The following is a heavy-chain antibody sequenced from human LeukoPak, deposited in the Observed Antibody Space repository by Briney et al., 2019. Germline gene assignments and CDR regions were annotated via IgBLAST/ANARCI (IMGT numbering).Heavy chain of an antibody. CDR2: IIPIFGTA. CDR1: GGTFSSYA. Sequence: SVKVSCKASGGTFSSYAISWVRQAPGQGLGWMGAIIPIFGTANYAQKFQGRVTITADESTSTAYMELSSLRSEDTAVYYCARAGFTSDYDSSGYHDNWFDPWGQGTLVTVSS. D-gene: IGHD3-22*01. V-gene: IGHV1-69*13. J-gene: IGHJ5*02. CDR3: ARAGFTSDYDSSGYHDNWFDP.